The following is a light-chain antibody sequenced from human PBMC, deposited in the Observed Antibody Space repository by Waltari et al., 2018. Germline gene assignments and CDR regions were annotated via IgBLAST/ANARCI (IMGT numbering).Light chain of an antibody. Sequence: QLVLTQSPSASASLGASVKLTCTLSSGPRTFDIAWHQQHPKKGPRYLMRLNSDGRHTKGDGIPERFSGSSSGAERYLTISSLQSEDEADYYCQTWDTRTQVFGGGTKLTVL. J-gene: IGLJ3*02. CDR3: QTWDTRTQV. CDR2: LNSDGRH. V-gene: IGLV4-69*01. CDR1: SGPRTFD.